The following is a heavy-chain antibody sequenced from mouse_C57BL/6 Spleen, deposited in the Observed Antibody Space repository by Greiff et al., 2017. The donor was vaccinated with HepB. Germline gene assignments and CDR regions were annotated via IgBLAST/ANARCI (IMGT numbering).Heavy chain of an antibody. CDR1: GYTFTSYW. Sequence: QVQLQQSGAELVKPGASVKLSCKASGYTFTSYWMQWVKQRPGQGLEWIGEIDPSDSYTNYNQKFKGKATLTVDTSSSTAYMQLSSLTSEDSAVYYCARSEYYGRGDYAMDDWGQGTSVTVSS. D-gene: IGHD1-1*01. V-gene: IGHV1-50*01. CDR3: ARSEYYGRGDYAMDD. CDR2: IDPSDSYT. J-gene: IGHJ4*01.